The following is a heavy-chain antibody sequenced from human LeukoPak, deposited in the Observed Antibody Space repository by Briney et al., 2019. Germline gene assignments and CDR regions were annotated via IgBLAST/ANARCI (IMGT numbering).Heavy chain of an antibody. J-gene: IGHJ3*01. CDR1: GGSISSYY. CDR3: AREKSPERKTWLQLGAFDV. D-gene: IGHD5-24*01. Sequence: SETLSLTCTVSGGSISSYYWSWIRQPPGKGLKWIGYIYYSGSTNYNPSLKSRVTISVDTSKNQFSLKVRSVTAADTAVYYCAREKSPERKTWLQLGAFDVWGQGTVVTVSS. V-gene: IGHV4-59*01. CDR2: IYYSGST.